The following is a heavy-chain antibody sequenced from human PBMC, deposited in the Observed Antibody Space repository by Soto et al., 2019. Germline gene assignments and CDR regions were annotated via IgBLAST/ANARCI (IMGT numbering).Heavy chain of an antibody. CDR2: VYYTGDT. CDR3: VRQGIDYLHGLVDV. Sequence: QVQLQQSGPRLVKPSETLSHTCTVASGPDRSHNWGWIRQPPGRGLEWIGYVYYTGDTAYNPSLRRRVTISADTSTNDISLALNSVTAADTAVYYCVRQGIDYLHGLVDVWGQGTTVSVSS. J-gene: IGHJ6*02. V-gene: IGHV4-59*08. D-gene: IGHD4-17*01. CDR1: SGPDRSHN.